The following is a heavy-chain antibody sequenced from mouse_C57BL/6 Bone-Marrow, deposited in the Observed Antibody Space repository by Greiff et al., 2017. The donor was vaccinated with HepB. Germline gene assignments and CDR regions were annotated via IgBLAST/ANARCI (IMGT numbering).Heavy chain of an antibody. Sequence: QVQLQQSGAELVKPGASVKLSCKASGYTFTSYWMHWVKQRPGRGLEWIGRIDPNSGGTKYNEKFKSKATLTVNKPSSTAYMQLSSLTSEDSAVYYCARRCHCACSSHWYFDVWGTGTTVTVSS. V-gene: IGHV1-72*01. D-gene: IGHD1-1*01. CDR1: GYTFTSYW. CDR3: ARRCHCACSSHWYFDV. J-gene: IGHJ1*03. CDR2: IDPNSGGT.